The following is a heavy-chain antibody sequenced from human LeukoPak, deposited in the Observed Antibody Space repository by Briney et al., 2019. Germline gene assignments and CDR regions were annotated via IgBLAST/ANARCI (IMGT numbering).Heavy chain of an antibody. J-gene: IGHJ4*02. CDR2: IGAGGTFT. D-gene: IGHD6-19*01. CDR3: AKDGYSSGSKLDY. Sequence: PGGSLRLSCTASGFTFSSYAMNWVRQAPGKELEWVSGIGAGGTFTYYADSVKGRFTIFRDNSRNTLYLQMNSLRADDTAVYYCAKDGYSSGSKLDYWGQGTLVTVSS. V-gene: IGHV3-23*01. CDR1: GFTFSSYA.